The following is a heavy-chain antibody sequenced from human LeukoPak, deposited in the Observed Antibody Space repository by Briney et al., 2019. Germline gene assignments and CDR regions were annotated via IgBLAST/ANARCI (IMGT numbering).Heavy chain of an antibody. V-gene: IGHV1-2*02. J-gene: IGHJ4*02. CDR3: ATAGLYVGNDFDY. Sequence: ASVKVSCKASGYTFTGYYMHWVRQTPGQGLEWMGWINPNSGVTKFAQRFQGRVTMTRDTSTSTAYLDLSSLRSDDTAVYYCATAGLYVGNDFDYWGQGTLVTVSS. CDR2: INPNSGVT. CDR1: GYTFTGYY. D-gene: IGHD2-8*01.